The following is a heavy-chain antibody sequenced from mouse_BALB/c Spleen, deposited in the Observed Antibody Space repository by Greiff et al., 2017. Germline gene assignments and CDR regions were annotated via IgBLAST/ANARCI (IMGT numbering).Heavy chain of an antibody. J-gene: IGHJ3*01. CDR3: TRSDYYGSSYEAWFAY. Sequence: LQQPGSELVRPGASVKLSCKASGYTFTSYWMHWVKQRHGQGLEWIGNIYPGSGSTNYDEKFKSKGTLTVDTSSSTAYMHLSSLTSEDSAVYYCTRSDYYGSSYEAWFAYWGQGTLVTVSA. D-gene: IGHD1-1*01. V-gene: IGHV1S22*01. CDR1: GYTFTSYW. CDR2: IYPGSGST.